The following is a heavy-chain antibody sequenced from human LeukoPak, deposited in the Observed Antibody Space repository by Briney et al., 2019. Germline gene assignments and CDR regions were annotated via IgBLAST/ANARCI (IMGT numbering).Heavy chain of an antibody. CDR1: GGSISSSSYY. V-gene: IGHV4-39*07. CDR3: AREHGYSPRGYYYYYMDV. CDR2: IYYSGST. Sequence: SETLSLTCTVSGGSISSSSYYWGWIRQPPGKGLEWIGSIYYSGSTYYNPSLKSRVTISVDTSKNQFSLKLSSVTAADTAVYYCAREHGYSPRGYYYYYMDVWGKGTTVTVSS. D-gene: IGHD5-24*01. J-gene: IGHJ6*03.